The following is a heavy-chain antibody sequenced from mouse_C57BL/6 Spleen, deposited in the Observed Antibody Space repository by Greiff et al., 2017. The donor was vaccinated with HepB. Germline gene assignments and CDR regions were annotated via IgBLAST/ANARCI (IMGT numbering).Heavy chain of an antibody. V-gene: IGHV1-5*01. CDR1: GYTFTSYW. CDR3: TRDGYDDDFAWFAY. J-gene: IGHJ3*01. D-gene: IGHD2-3*01. CDR2: IYPGNSDN. Sequence: EVHLVESGTVLARPGASVKMSCKTSGYTFTSYWMHWVKQRPGQGLEWIGAIYPGNSDNSSNQKFKGKAKMTAVTSASTAYMQLSSLTNEDSAVYYCTRDGYDDDFAWFAYWGQGTLVTVSA.